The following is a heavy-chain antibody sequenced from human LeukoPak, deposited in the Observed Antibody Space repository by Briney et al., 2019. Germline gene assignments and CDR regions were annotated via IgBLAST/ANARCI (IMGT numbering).Heavy chain of an antibody. CDR1: GYTFTSYA. CDR3: AREGYYDSSGYYLFYYYYGMDV. CDR2: INAGNGNT. J-gene: IGHJ6*02. Sequence: ASVKVSCKASGYTFTSYAMHWVRQAPGQRLEWMGWINAGNGNTKYSQKFQGRVTITRDTSASTAYMELSSLRSEDTAVYYCAREGYYDSSGYYLFYYYYGMDVWGQGTTVTASS. V-gene: IGHV1-3*01. D-gene: IGHD3-22*01.